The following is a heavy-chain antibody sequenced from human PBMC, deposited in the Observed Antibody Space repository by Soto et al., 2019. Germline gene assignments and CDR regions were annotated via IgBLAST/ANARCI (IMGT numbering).Heavy chain of an antibody. CDR3: ARLAYSSSWYVGWFDP. Sequence: GESLKISCEGSGYSFTSYWISWVRQMPGKGLEWMGRIDPSDSYTNYSPSFQGHVTISADKSISTAYLQWSSLKASDTAMYYCARLAYSSSWYVGWFDPWGQGTLVTVSS. CDR1: GYSFTSYW. V-gene: IGHV5-10-1*01. D-gene: IGHD6-13*01. J-gene: IGHJ5*02. CDR2: IDPSDSYT.